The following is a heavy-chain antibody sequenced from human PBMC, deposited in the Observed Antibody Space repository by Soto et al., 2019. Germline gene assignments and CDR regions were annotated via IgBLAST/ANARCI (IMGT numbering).Heavy chain of an antibody. CDR2: MLYSGLT. CDR3: APLSVSLSGPYGIHV. J-gene: IGHJ6*02. V-gene: IGHV4-39*01. Sequence: SETLSLTCAVSGYSVSSSDYYWAWIRQPPGKGLEWIGSMLYSGLTYYNPSLKSRVTLSVDTSKNQFSVRLNSVTASDTAVYYCAPLSVSLSGPYGIHVWGQGTTVTVSS. CDR1: GYSVSSSDYY. D-gene: IGHD2-15*01.